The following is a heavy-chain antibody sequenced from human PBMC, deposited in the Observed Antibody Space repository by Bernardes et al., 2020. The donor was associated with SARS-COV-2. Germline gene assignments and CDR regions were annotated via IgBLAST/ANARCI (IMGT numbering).Heavy chain of an antibody. Sequence: GGSLRLSCAASGFTFSSYGLHWVRQAPGKGLEWVAVISYDGSNKYYGDSVRGRLTISRDNSKNTLYLQMNSLRADDTAVYYCAREGGERFGDSERGGMDVWGQGTTVTVSS. V-gene: IGHV3-30*03. J-gene: IGHJ6*02. CDR3: AREGGERFGDSERGGMDV. CDR1: GFTFSSYG. D-gene: IGHD3-10*01. CDR2: ISYDGSNK.